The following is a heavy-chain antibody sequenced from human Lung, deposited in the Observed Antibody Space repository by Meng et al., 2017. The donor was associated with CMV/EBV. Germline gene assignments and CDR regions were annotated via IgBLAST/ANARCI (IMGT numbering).Heavy chain of an antibody. V-gene: IGHV3-73*01. CDR1: GFTFSGSM. CDR3: HALGQLVDETPFDF. CDR2: IRSKGNNYAT. Sequence: GESLKISCEASGFTFSGSMIQWVRQASGKGLEWVGRIRSKGNNYATMYAESVKGRFTMSRDDSKNTAYLQMDSLKTEDTAVYYCHALGQLVDETPFDFWGQGTRVXVSS. J-gene: IGHJ4*02. D-gene: IGHD6-13*01.